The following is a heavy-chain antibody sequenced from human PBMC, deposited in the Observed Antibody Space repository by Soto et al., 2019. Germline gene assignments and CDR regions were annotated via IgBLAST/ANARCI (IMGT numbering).Heavy chain of an antibody. CDR2: IYSGGST. J-gene: IGHJ6*03. Sequence: EVQLVESGGGLVQPGGSLRLSCAASGFTVSSNYMSWVRQAPGKGLEWVSVIYSGGSTYYADSVKGRFTISRHNSKNTLYLQMNSLRAEDTAVYYCARDGGGRVRHYYGSESEYYYMDVWGKGTTVTVSS. CDR1: GFTVSSNY. CDR3: ARDGGGRVRHYYGSESEYYYMDV. V-gene: IGHV3-53*04. D-gene: IGHD3-10*01.